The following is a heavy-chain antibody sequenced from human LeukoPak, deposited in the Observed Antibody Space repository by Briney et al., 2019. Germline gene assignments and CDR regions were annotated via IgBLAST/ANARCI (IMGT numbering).Heavy chain of an antibody. CDR1: GFTFSSYA. CDR3: AKDLRQWLSYYFDN. CDR2: ISGSGGST. D-gene: IGHD6-19*01. J-gene: IGHJ4*02. V-gene: IGHV3-23*01. Sequence: GGSLRLSCAASGFTFSSYAMNGVRQAPGEGLEWVSTISGSGGSTYYADSVKGRFTISRDNSKNTLYLQMNSLRAEDTAVYYCAKDLRQWLSYYFDNWGQGTLVTVSS.